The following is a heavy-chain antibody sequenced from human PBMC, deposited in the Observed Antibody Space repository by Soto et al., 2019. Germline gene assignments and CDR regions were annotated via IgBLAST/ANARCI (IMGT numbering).Heavy chain of an antibody. V-gene: IGHV1-2*02. CDR3: ARGVPATNFWSGYFDY. Sequence: ASVKVSCKASGYTFTGYYMHWVRQAPGQGLEWMGWINPNSGGTNYAQKFQGRVTMTRDTSISTAYMELSRLRSDDTAVYYCARGVPATNFWSGYFDYWGQGTLVTVSS. D-gene: IGHD3-3*01. J-gene: IGHJ4*02. CDR1: GYTFTGYY. CDR2: INPNSGGT.